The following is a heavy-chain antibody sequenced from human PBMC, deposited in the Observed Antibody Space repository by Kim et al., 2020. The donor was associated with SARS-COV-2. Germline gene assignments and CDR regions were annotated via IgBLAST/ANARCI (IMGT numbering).Heavy chain of an antibody. V-gene: IGHV1-69*13. Sequence: SVKVSCKASGGTFSSYAISWVRQAPGQGLEWMGGIIPIFGTANYAQKFQGRVTITADESTSTAYMELSSLRSEDTAVYYCARDIVVVVAAYYYGMDVWGQGTTVTVSS. CDR3: ARDIVVVVAAYYYGMDV. CDR1: GGTFSSYA. J-gene: IGHJ6*02. D-gene: IGHD2-15*01. CDR2: IIPIFGTA.